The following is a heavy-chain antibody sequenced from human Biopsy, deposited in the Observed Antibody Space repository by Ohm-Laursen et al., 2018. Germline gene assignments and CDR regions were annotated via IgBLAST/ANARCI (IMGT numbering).Heavy chain of an antibody. CDR2: ISNIGST. Sequence: SETLSLTCTVSGASVTSGSYYWSWIRQPPGKGLEWLGYISNIGSTNYNPSLKSRVTISVDTSKNHFSLKLTSVTAADTAVYYCARESALAGDFDSRGQGTLVTVSS. CDR1: GASVTSGSYY. J-gene: IGHJ4*02. D-gene: IGHD6-19*01. CDR3: ARESALAGDFDS. V-gene: IGHV4-61*01.